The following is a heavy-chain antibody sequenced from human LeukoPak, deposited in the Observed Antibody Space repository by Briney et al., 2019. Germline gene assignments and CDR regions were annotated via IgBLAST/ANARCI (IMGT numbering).Heavy chain of an antibody. D-gene: IGHD2/OR15-2a*01. CDR2: IYPGDSIP. J-gene: IGHJ3*02. V-gene: IGHV5-51*01. Sequence: GESLKISCKGSGYSFTSYWLGWVRQMPGEGLGWMGIIYPGDSIPTYGPSFRGLVTISADGSISTAYLQWTSLKPSDTAIYYCALNTGRHVFEIWGQGTMVTVSS. CDR3: ALNTGRHVFEI. CDR1: GYSFTSYW.